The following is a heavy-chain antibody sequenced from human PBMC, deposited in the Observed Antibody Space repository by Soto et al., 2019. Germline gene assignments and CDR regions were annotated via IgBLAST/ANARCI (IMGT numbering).Heavy chain of an antibody. CDR1: GYTFTGYY. CDR3: ARGPVAVVPAAMKYYYYGMDV. Sequence: ASVKVSCKASGYTFTGYYMHWVRQAPGQGLEWMGWINPNSGGTNYAQKFQGWVTMTRDTSISTAYMELSRLRSDDTAVYYCARGPVAVVPAAMKYYYYGMDVWSQGTTVTVSS. J-gene: IGHJ6*02. V-gene: IGHV1-2*04. CDR2: INPNSGGT. D-gene: IGHD2-2*01.